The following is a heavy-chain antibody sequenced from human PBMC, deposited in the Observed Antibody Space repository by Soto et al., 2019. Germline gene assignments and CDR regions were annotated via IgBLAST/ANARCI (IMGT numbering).Heavy chain of an antibody. Sequence: PGGSLRLSCAASGFIFSDYAMSWVRQAPGKGLEWVSVISESGGSTHYADSVRGRFTVSRDNSKNSLSLRMDSLRDEDTAVYYCAKVVTMVRGGTAGYYYYGMDVWGQGTTVTVSS. J-gene: IGHJ6*02. CDR3: AKVVTMVRGGTAGYYYYGMDV. D-gene: IGHD3-10*01. V-gene: IGHV3-23*01. CDR1: GFIFSDYA. CDR2: ISESGGST.